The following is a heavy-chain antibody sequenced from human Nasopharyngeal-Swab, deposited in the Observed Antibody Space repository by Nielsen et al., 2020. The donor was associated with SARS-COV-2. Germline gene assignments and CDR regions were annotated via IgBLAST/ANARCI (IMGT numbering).Heavy chain of an antibody. CDR1: GFTFSDYY. Sequence: SLKIFCAASGFTFSDYYMSWIRQAPGKGLEWVSYISSSGSTTYYADSVKGRFTISRDNAKNSLYLQMNSLRAEDTAVYYCARADGSSFDYWGQGTLVTVSS. CDR3: ARADGSSFDY. CDR2: ISSSGSTT. V-gene: IGHV3-11*04. J-gene: IGHJ4*02. D-gene: IGHD6-13*01.